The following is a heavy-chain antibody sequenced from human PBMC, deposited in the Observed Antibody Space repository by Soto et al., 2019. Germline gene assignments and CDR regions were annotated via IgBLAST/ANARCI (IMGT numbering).Heavy chain of an antibody. V-gene: IGHV1-69*02. Sequence: QVQLVQSGAEVKKPGSSVKVSCKASGGTFSSYTISWVRQAPGQGLEWMGRIIPILGIANYAQKFQGRVTITADKSTSTAXTETSXXRSEDTAGYYCARVRAYYDSSGYSARIYYDYGMDVWGQGTTVTVSS. CDR1: GGTFSSYT. CDR3: ARVRAYYDSSGYSARIYYDYGMDV. CDR2: IIPILGIA. J-gene: IGHJ6*02. D-gene: IGHD3-22*01.